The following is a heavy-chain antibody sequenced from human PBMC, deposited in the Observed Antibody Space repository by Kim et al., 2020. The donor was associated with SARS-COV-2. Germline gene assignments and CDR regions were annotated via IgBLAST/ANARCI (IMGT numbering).Heavy chain of an antibody. V-gene: IGHV3-30*02. Sequence: GGSLRLSCAASGFIFSNYAMDWVRQAPGKGLEWVAFIYYDGSNKYYADSVKGRFTISRDNSKNTLYLQMNSLRVEDTAVYYCGAAIAAAGLVDYWGQGTLVTVSS. J-gene: IGHJ4*02. CDR1: GFIFSNYA. CDR3: GAAIAAAGLVDY. CDR2: IYYDGSNK. D-gene: IGHD6-13*01.